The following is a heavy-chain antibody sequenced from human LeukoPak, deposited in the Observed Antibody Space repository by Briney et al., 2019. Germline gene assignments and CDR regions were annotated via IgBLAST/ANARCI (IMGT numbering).Heavy chain of an antibody. Sequence: PSETLSLTCAVYGGSFSGYYWSWIRQPPGKGLEWIGYIYYSGSTNYNPSLKSRVTISVDTSKNQFSLKLSSVTAADTAVYYCARDRMYYDSSGYYSFDYYYYYGMDVWGQGTTVTVSS. CDR2: IYYSGST. J-gene: IGHJ6*02. CDR3: ARDRMYYDSSGYYSFDYYYYYGMDV. V-gene: IGHV4-59*01. CDR1: GGSFSGYY. D-gene: IGHD3-22*01.